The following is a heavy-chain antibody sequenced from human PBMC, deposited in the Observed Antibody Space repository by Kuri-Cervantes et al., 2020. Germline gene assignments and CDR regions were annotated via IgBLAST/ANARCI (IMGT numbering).Heavy chain of an antibody. V-gene: IGHV3-11*01. CDR2: ISSSGSTI. CDR1: GFTFSDYY. CDR3: ARRDLHDAFDI. Sequence: GESLKIPCAASGFTFSDYYMSWIRQAPGKGLEWVSYISSSGSTIYYADSVKGRFTISRDNAKNSLYLQMNSLRAEDTAVYYCARRDLHDAFDIWGQGTMVTVSS. J-gene: IGHJ3*02.